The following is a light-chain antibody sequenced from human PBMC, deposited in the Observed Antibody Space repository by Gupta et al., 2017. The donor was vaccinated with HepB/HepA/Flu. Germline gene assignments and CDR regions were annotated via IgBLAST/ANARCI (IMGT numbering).Light chain of an antibody. CDR3: SSYAGSNNFCV. V-gene: IGLV2-8*01. CDR2: EVS. CDR1: SSDVGGYDY. Sequence: QSALRQPPSASGSPGQSVTISCTGTSSDVGGYDYVSWYQQLPGKAPKLMIYEVSKRPSGVPDRFSGSKSGNTASLTVSGLQAEDEADYYCSSYAGSNNFCVFGTGTKVTVL. J-gene: IGLJ1*01.